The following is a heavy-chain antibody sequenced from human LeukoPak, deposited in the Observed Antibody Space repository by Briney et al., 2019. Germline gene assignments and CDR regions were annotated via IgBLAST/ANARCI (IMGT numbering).Heavy chain of an antibody. CDR2: IYPGDSGT. CDR1: GYNFTSCW. Sequence: GESLKISCKGSGYNFTSCWVDWVRQLPGKGLEWMGIIYPGDSGTRYSPSFQGQVTISADKSISTAYLQWSSLKASDTAMYYCARGPVVVAAIYFDYWGQGTLVTVSS. V-gene: IGHV5-51*01. J-gene: IGHJ4*02. D-gene: IGHD2-15*01. CDR3: ARGPVVVAAIYFDY.